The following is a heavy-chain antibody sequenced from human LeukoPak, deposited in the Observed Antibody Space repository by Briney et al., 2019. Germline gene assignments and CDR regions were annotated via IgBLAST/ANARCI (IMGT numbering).Heavy chain of an antibody. J-gene: IGHJ4*02. CDR2: ISYDGSNK. CDR1: GFTFSSYG. Sequence: PGGSLRLSCAASGFTFSSYGMHWFRQAPGKGLEWVAVISYDGSNKYYADSVKGRFTISKDNSKNTLYLQMNSLRAEDTAVYYCAKSSTHHDYFDYWGQGTLVTVSS. V-gene: IGHV3-30*18. CDR3: AKSSTHHDYFDY. D-gene: IGHD1-14*01.